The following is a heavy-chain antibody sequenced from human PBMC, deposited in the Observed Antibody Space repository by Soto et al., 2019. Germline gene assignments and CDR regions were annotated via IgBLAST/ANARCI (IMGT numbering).Heavy chain of an antibody. CDR1: GYTFNNYG. J-gene: IGHJ2*01. D-gene: IGHD2-21*01. Sequence: QVQLVQSGAEVKKPGASVKVSCKAPGYTFNNYGVHWVRQAPGQRLEWMGWINTGDGNTKYSQKFQGRVTITRDTSATTVYMELSRLRSEDTAVYYCARDRTRSLFPKFWSFDLWGRGTLVNVSS. V-gene: IGHV1-3*04. CDR3: ARDRTRSLFPKFWSFDL. CDR2: INTGDGNT.